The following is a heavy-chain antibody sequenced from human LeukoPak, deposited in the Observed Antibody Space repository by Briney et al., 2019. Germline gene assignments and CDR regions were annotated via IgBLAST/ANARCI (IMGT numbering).Heavy chain of an antibody. CDR2: IYGSGTT. D-gene: IGHD6-13*01. V-gene: IGHV4-59*08. J-gene: IGHJ5*02. Sequence: KPSETLSLTCTISGGSISNYFWTWIRQPPGKGLEWIGYIYGSGTTYYNPSLESRVTISVDTSKNQFSVKLTSVTAADTAVYYCARRNPAAVGHEVESWGQGTLVSVSS. CDR1: GGSISNYF. CDR3: ARRNPAAVGHEVES.